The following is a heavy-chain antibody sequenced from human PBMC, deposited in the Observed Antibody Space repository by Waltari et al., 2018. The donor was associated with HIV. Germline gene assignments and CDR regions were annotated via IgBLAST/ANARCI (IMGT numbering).Heavy chain of an antibody. Sequence: QVQLVESGGGVVQPGRSLRLSCAASGFTFSSYAMHWVRQAPGKGLEWVSVISYDGSKKYYADSVKGRFTISRDNSKNTLYLQMNSLRAEDTAVYYCARVSYFDYWGQGTLVTVSS. V-gene: IGHV3-30*04. J-gene: IGHJ4*02. CDR2: ISYDGSKK. CDR1: GFTFSSYA. CDR3: ARVSYFDY.